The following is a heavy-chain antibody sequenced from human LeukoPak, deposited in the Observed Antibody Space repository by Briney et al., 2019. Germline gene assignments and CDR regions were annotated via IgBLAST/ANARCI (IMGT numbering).Heavy chain of an antibody. D-gene: IGHD1-1*01. J-gene: IGHJ4*02. CDR1: GGSISSGGYY. CDR2: IYYSGST. V-gene: IGHV4-31*03. CDR3: ARVRARYNLDY. Sequence: SQTLSLTCTVSGGSISSGGYYWSWIRQHPGKGLEWIGYIYYSGSTYYNPSLKSRVTISVDTSKNQLSLKLSSVTAADTAVYYCARVRARYNLDYWGQGTLVTVSS.